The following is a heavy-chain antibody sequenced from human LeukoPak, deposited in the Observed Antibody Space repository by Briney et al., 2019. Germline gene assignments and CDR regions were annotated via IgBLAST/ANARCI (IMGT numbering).Heavy chain of an antibody. J-gene: IGHJ5*02. CDR1: GYSFTSYW. Sequence: GESLKISCKGSGYSFTSYWIGWVRQMPGKGLGWMGIIYPGDSDTRYSPSFQGQVTISADKSISTAYLQWSSLKASDTSMYFCARRHDYGDYWYWFDPWGQGTLVTVSS. D-gene: IGHD4-17*01. V-gene: IGHV5-51*01. CDR2: IYPGDSDT. CDR3: ARRHDYGDYWYWFDP.